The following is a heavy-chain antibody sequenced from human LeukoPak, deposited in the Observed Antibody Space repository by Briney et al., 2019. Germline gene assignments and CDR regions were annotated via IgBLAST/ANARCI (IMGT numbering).Heavy chain of an antibody. CDR3: ARALIVTC. V-gene: IGHV3-30-3*01. Sequence: GGSLRLSCAASGFTFSSYAMHWVRQAPGKGLEWVAVISYDGSNKYYADSVKGRFTISRDNSKNTLYLQMNSLRAEDTAVYYCARALIVTCWGQGTMVTVSS. CDR2: ISYDGSNK. J-gene: IGHJ3*01. CDR1: GFTFSSYA. D-gene: IGHD3-22*01.